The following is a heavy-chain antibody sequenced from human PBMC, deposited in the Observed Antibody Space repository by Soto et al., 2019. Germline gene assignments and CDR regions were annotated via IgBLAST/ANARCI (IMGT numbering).Heavy chain of an antibody. D-gene: IGHD6-13*01. CDR1: GGSISSSSYY. CDR3: ARLMAAGTNYGMDV. V-gene: IGHV4-39*01. CDR2: MSYSGTT. Sequence: SETLSLTCTVSGGSISSSSYYWGWIRQPPGEGLEWIGSMSYSGTTYYNPSLKSRVTISVDTSETQFSLKLSSVTAADTAVYYCARLMAAGTNYGMDVWGQGTTVTVSS. J-gene: IGHJ6*02.